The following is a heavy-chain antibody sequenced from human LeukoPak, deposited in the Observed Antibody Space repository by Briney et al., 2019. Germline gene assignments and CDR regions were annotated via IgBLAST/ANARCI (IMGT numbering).Heavy chain of an antibody. J-gene: IGHJ4*02. CDR2: ISSSGSTT. Sequence: GGPLRLSCAASGFTFSSYWMSWVRQAPGKGLEWVSHISSSGSTTYYADSVKGRFTISRDNAKNSLYLQMNSLRAEDTAVYYCASPQYYFDYWGQGTLVTVSS. V-gene: IGHV3-48*04. CDR3: ASPQYYFDY. CDR1: GFTFSSYW. D-gene: IGHD5-24*01.